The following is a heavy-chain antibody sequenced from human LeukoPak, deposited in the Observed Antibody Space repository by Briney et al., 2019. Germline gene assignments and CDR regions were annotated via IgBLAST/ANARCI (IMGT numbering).Heavy chain of an antibody. CDR3: ARDSIRSGWYDGLYNWFDP. CDR2: INPNSGGT. Sequence: GASVKVSCKASGYTFTGYYMHWVRQAPGQGLEWMGWINPNSGGTNYAQKFQGRVTMTRDTSISTAYMELSRLRSDDTAVYYCARDSIRSGWYDGLYNWFDPWGQGTLVTVSS. D-gene: IGHD6-19*01. CDR1: GYTFTGYY. J-gene: IGHJ5*02. V-gene: IGHV1-2*02.